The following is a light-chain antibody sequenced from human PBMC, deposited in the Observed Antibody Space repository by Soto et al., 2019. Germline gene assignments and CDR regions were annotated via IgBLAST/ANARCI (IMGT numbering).Light chain of an antibody. CDR2: KAS. J-gene: IGKJ2*01. Sequence: DIQMTQSPSTLSASVGDRVTITCRASQSISSWLAWYLQKPGKDPKLLIYKASTLQDGVPSRFSGSGSGTEFTLTISSLQPDDFATYYCQQYSSYSPYTFGQGTKLEIK. V-gene: IGKV1-5*03. CDR3: QQYSSYSPYT. CDR1: QSISSW.